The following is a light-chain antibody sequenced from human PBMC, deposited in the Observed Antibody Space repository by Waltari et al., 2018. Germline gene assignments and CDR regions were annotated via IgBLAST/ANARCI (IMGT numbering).Light chain of an antibody. Sequence: SSELTQDPAVSVAMGQTVRITCQGDSLRRYYASWYQQRPGQAPILVIYDKNNRPSGGPDRFSGSSSHNTGSLTITGAQAEDEASYYCHSRDASGVAGSFGGGTKLTVL. J-gene: IGLJ2*01. V-gene: IGLV3-19*01. CDR3: HSRDASGVAGS. CDR2: DKN. CDR1: SLRRYY.